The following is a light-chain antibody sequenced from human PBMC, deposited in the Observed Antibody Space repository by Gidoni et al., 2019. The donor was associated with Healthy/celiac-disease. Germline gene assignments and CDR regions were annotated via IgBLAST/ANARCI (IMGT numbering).Light chain of an antibody. V-gene: IGKV4-1*01. Sequence: DIVMTQSPDSLAVSLGERATINCKSSQSVLYSSNNKNYLAWYQQKPGQPPKLLIYWASTRESGVPDRFSGSGSGTDFTLTISSLQAEDAAVYYCQQYYSVPALTFGGGTKVEIK. CDR2: WAS. CDR3: QQYYSVPALT. CDR1: QSVLYSSNNKNY. J-gene: IGKJ4*01.